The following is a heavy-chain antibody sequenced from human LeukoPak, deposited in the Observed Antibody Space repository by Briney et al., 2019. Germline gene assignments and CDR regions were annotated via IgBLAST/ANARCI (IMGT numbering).Heavy chain of an antibody. CDR3: AKDPSLRTTLPL. D-gene: IGHD1-1*01. V-gene: IGHV3-30*18. CDR1: GFTFSSYG. J-gene: IGHJ4*02. Sequence: GGSLRLPCAASGFTFSSYGMHWVRQAPGKGLEWVAVISYDGSNKYYADSVKGRFTISRDNSRNTLYLQMNSLRAEDTAVYYCAKDPSLRTTLPLWGQGTRVTVSS. CDR2: ISYDGSNK.